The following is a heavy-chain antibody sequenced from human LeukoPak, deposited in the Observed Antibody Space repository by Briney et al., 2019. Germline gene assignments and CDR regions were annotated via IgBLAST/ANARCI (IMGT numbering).Heavy chain of an antibody. Sequence: PGRSLRLSCAASGFTFSSYAMHWVRQAPGKGLEWVAVISYDGSNKYYADSVKGRFTISRDNSKNTLYLQMNSLRAEDTAVYYCARDGSEGGYSLTLFYHYYRMDVWGKGTTVTVSS. CDR1: GFTFSSYA. V-gene: IGHV3-30*04. D-gene: IGHD5-18*01. CDR3: ARDGSEGGYSLTLFYHYYRMDV. J-gene: IGHJ6*04. CDR2: ISYDGSNK.